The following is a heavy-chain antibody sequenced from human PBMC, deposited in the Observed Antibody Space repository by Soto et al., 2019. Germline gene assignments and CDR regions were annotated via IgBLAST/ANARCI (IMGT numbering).Heavy chain of an antibody. CDR2: KKQDGSEE. D-gene: IGHD5-18*01. Sequence: GGSLRLSCAASGFSISRYWMSWVRQAPGKGLEWVADKKQDGSEEYYVDSVKGRFTVSRDNAKNLLYLQLTSLRVEDTALYYCARGGFSYGTGIEHWGQGTLVIVS. V-gene: IGHV3-7*01. J-gene: IGHJ4*02. CDR3: ARGGFSYGTGIEH. CDR1: GFSISRYW.